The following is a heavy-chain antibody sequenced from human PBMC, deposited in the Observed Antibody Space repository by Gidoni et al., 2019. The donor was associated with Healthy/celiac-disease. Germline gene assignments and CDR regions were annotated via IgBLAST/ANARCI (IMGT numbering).Heavy chain of an antibody. V-gene: IGHV3-9*01. J-gene: IGHJ3*02. CDR2: ISWNSGSI. CDR1: GFTFDDYA. Sequence: EVQLVESGGGLVQPGRSLRLSCAASGFTFDDYAMHWVRKAPGKGLEWVSGISWNSGSIGYADSVKGRFTISRDNAKNSLYLQMNSLRAEDTALYYCAKEGTDDAFDIWGQGTMVTVSS. CDR3: AKEGTDDAFDI. D-gene: IGHD1-1*01.